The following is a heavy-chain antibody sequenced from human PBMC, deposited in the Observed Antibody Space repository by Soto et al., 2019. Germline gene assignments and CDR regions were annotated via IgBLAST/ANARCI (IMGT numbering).Heavy chain of an antibody. CDR3: ARELRGIPARIYSGMDA. CDR2: ISSSSSYI. V-gene: IGHV3-21*01. D-gene: IGHD6-6*01. Sequence: GGSLRLSCAASGFTFSSYSMNWVRQAPGKGLEWVSSISSSSSYIYYADSVKGRFTISRDNAKNSLYLQMNSLRAEDTAGYYCARELRGIPARIYSGMDAWGQGTTVTVSS. J-gene: IGHJ6*02. CDR1: GFTFSSYS.